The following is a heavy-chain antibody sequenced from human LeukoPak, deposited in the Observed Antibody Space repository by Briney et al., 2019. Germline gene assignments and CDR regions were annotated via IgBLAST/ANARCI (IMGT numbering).Heavy chain of an antibody. V-gene: IGHV3-23*01. CDR3: AKDPVVRGVIIGRTIDY. D-gene: IGHD3-10*01. CDR1: GFTFSSYA. CDR2: ISGSAIGNGRTT. J-gene: IGHJ4*02. Sequence: GGSLRLSCAASGFTFSSYAMSWVRQAPGKGLEWVSTISGSAIGNGRTTYYADSVKGRFTISRDNSKNTLYLQMNSLRAEDTAVYYCAKDPVVRGVIIGRTIDYWGQGTLVTVSS.